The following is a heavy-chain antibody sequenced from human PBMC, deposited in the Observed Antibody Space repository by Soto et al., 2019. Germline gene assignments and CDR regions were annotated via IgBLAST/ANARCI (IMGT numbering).Heavy chain of an antibody. CDR1: GFTFSNYA. V-gene: IGHV3-23*01. CDR2: IHGGDGTT. J-gene: IGHJ5*02. Sequence: GGSLRLSCAASGFTFSNYAMSWVRQAPGKGLEWVSTIHGGDGTTYHADSMKGRFTISRDNSKNTLYLQMSSLRAEDTAVYYCVKEPSIAAAVDPWGQGTLVTVSS. D-gene: IGHD6-13*01. CDR3: VKEPSIAAAVDP.